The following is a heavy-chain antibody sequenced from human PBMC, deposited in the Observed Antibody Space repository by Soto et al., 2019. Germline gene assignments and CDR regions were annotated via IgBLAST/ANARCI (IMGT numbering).Heavy chain of an antibody. D-gene: IGHD3-10*01. CDR2: ITEAGGDA. J-gene: IGHJ4*02. CDR1: GSTFGSIS. Sequence: GGSLRRSGVASGSTFGSISVTFVRQALGECLGLVSSITEAGGDARYAVSVRCRFTISRDNSRKTLYLQMRSRRAQDSAVYFCARGPKDPYPGSRIFDLWGRGTLVTVSS. V-gene: IGHV3-23*01. CDR3: ARGPKDPYPGSRIFDL.